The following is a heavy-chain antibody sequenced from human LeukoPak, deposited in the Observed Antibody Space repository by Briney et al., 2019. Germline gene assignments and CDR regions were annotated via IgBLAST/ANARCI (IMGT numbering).Heavy chain of an antibody. Sequence: PGGSLRLSCAASGFTFSTYAMSWVRQAPGKGLEWVSGISGSGDRTDYADSVKGRFTISRDNSKNTLYVQVNSLRAEDTAVYYCAGTYYYGSSGYSYEYWGQGTLVAVSS. CDR2: ISGSGDRT. D-gene: IGHD3-22*01. J-gene: IGHJ4*02. V-gene: IGHV3-23*01. CDR3: AGTYYYGSSGYSYEY. CDR1: GFTFSTYA.